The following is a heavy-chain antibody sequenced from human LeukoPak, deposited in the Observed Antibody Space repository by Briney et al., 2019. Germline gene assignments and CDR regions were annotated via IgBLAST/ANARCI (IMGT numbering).Heavy chain of an antibody. Sequence: GGSLRLSCAASGFTFSAFPLEWVRQAPGKGLEWVSSVNGDSSYIYYADSVKGRFTIARDNARNSLHLQMNSLRAEDTAVYYCARETTVMDYWGQGTLVTVSS. D-gene: IGHD4-11*01. J-gene: IGHJ4*02. CDR3: ARETTVMDY. V-gene: IGHV3-21*01. CDR2: VNGDSSYI. CDR1: GFTFSAFP.